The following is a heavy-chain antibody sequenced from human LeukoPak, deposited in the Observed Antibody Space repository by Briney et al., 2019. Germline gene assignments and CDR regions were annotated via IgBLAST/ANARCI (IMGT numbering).Heavy chain of an antibody. CDR1: GFTFSSYS. CDR2: ISYDGSNK. CDR3: ARIYSSGWYGLHIDY. J-gene: IGHJ4*02. Sequence: GGPLRLSCAASGFTFSSYSMNWVRQAPGKGLEWVAVISYDGSNKYYADSVKGRFTISRDNSKNTLYLQMNSLRPEDTAVYYCARIYSSGWYGLHIDYWGQGTLVTASS. D-gene: IGHD6-19*01. V-gene: IGHV3-30*03.